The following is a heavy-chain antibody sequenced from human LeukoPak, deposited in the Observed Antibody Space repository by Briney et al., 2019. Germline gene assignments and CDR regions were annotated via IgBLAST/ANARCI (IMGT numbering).Heavy chain of an antibody. V-gene: IGHV4-39*01. Sequence: SETLSLTCTVSGGSISSSSYYWGWIRQPPGKGLEWIGSIYYSGSTYYNPSLKSRVTISVDTSKNQFSLKLSSVTAADTAVYYCARRRARTSYSYGHGDVAWGQGTLVTVSS. J-gene: IGHJ5*02. CDR3: ARRRARTSYSYGHGDVA. D-gene: IGHD5-18*01. CDR2: IYYSGST. CDR1: GGSISSSSYY.